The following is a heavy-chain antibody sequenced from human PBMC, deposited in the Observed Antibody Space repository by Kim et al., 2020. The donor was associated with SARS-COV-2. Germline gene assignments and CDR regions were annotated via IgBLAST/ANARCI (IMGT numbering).Heavy chain of an antibody. Sequence: ASVKVSCKASGYTFTSYYMHWVRQAPGQGLEWMGIINPSGGSTSYAQKFQGRVTMTRDTSTSTVYMELSSLRSEDTAVYYCARVVIEDYDILTGYYNWYGMDVMSMDVWGQGTTVTVSS. CDR3: ARVVIEDYDILTGYYNWYGMDVMSMDV. D-gene: IGHD3-9*01. V-gene: IGHV1-46*01. CDR2: INPSGGST. CDR1: GYTFTSYY. J-gene: IGHJ6*02.